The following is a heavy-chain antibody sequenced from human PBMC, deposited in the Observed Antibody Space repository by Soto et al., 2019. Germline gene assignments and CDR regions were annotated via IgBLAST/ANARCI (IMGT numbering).Heavy chain of an antibody. CDR1: GGSISSGDYY. CDR3: ARVLVVITQADY. V-gene: IGHV4-30-4*01. J-gene: IGHJ4*02. Sequence: TLSLTCTVSGGSISSGDYYWSWIRQPPGKGLEWIGYIYYSGTTYYNPSLKSRVTISVDTSKNQFSLKLSSVTAADTAVYYCARVLVVITQADYWGQGTLVTVSS. D-gene: IGHD3-22*01. CDR2: IYYSGTT.